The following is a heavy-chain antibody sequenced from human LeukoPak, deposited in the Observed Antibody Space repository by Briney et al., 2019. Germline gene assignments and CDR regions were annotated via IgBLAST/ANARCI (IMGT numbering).Heavy chain of an antibody. D-gene: IGHD6-19*01. CDR1: GYTFTSYY. CDR2: INPSGGST. Sequence: ASVKVSCKASGYTFTSYYMHWVRQAPGQGLEWMGVINPSGGSTIYAQKFQGRVTMTRDTSTSTVYMELSSLRSEDTAVYYCAKERAVAGTVIVGGMGVWGQGTTVSVSS. J-gene: IGHJ6*02. V-gene: IGHV1-46*01. CDR3: AKERAVAGTVIVGGMGV.